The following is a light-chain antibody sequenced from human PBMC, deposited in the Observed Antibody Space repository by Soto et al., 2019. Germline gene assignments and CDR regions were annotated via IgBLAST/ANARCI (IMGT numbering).Light chain of an antibody. Sequence: QSALTQPASVSGSPGQSITISCTGTISDVGSYNLVSWYQQHPGKAPKFMIYGVTKRPSGVSNRFSGSKSGNTASLTISGLQAEDEADYYCCSYAGSNTYVFGTGTKVTVL. V-gene: IGLV2-23*02. CDR2: GVT. J-gene: IGLJ1*01. CDR3: CSYAGSNTYV. CDR1: ISDVGSYNL.